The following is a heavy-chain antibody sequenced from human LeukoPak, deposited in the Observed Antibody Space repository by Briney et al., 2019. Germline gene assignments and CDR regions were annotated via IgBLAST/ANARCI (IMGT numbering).Heavy chain of an antibody. D-gene: IGHD3-22*01. V-gene: IGHV4-59*08. CDR1: GGSISSYY. CDR3: ARQAGGYYPNFDY. Sequence: PSETLSLTCTVSGGSISSYYWSWIRQPPGKGLEWIGYIYYSGSTNYNPSLKSRVTISVDTSKNQFSLKLSSVTAADTAVYYCARQAGGYYPNFDYWGQGTLVTVSS. CDR2: IYYSGST. J-gene: IGHJ4*02.